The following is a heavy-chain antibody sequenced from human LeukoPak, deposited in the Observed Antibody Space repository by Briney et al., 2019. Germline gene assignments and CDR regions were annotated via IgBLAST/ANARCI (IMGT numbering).Heavy chain of an antibody. V-gene: IGHV1-46*01. D-gene: IGHD6-19*01. CDR2: INPSGGST. CDR3: ARGRRNEAVAGT. CDR1: GYTFTSYY. Sequence: ASVKVSCKASGYTFTSYYMHWVRQAPGQGLEWMGIINPSGGSTSYAQKFQGRVTMTRNTSISTAYMELSSLRSEDTAVYYCARGRRNEAVAGTWGQGTLVTVSS. J-gene: IGHJ4*02.